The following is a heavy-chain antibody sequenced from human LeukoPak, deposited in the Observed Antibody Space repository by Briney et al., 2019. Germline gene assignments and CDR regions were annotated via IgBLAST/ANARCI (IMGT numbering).Heavy chain of an antibody. J-gene: IGHJ4*02. CDR2: INPNSGGT. V-gene: IGHV1-2*02. D-gene: IGHD3-22*01. Sequence: ASVKVSCKPSGYTFTGYYIQWARQAPGQGLEWIGWINPNSGGTNYAQKFQGRVTMTRDTSISTAYMELSRLRSDDTAVYYCARRSVAYSYDSSGYSPVYYFDYWGQGTLVTVSS. CDR1: GYTFTGYY. CDR3: ARRSVAYSYDSSGYSPVYYFDY.